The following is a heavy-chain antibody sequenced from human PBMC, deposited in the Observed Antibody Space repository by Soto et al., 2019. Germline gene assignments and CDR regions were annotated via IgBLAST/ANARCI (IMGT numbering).Heavy chain of an antibody. V-gene: IGHV1-69*01. D-gene: IGHD6-13*01. CDR1: EGTFNSYA. J-gene: IGHJ4*02. CDR3: ASGAIRWYPSFLDS. Sequence: QAQVVQSGAEVRQPGSSVKLSCKASEGTFNSYAIAWVRQAPGQGLEWMGGIIPYYNTLNYAQKFQDRVTITADDSTNTVSMELRSLRSDDTAGYFCASGAIRWYPSFLDSWCQGNLVTVSS. CDR2: IIPYYNTL.